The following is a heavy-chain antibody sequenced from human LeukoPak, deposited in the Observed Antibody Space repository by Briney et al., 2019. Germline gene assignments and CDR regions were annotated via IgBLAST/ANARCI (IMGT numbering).Heavy chain of an antibody. V-gene: IGHV1-46*01. CDR1: GYTFTSYY. D-gene: IGHD3-9*01. J-gene: IGHJ4*02. CDR2: INPSGCST. CDR3: ARDDILTGGFDY. Sequence: GSSVTVSCKASGYTFTSYYMHWVRQAPAQGLEWMGIINPSGCSTSYAQKFQGRVTMTRDTSTSTVYMELSSLRSEDTAVYYCARDDILTGGFDYWGQGTLVTVSS.